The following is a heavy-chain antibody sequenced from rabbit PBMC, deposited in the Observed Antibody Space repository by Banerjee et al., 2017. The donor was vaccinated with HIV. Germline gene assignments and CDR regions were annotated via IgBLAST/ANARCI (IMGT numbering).Heavy chain of an antibody. J-gene: IGHJ4*01. V-gene: IGHV1S7*01. D-gene: IGHD8-1*01. CDR2: SYVIGGTT. Sequence: QLKETGGGLVQPGESLTLSCKASGFDFSGDYMSWVRQAPGKGLEWIGCSYVIGGTTDYASWVNGRFTISSDNAQNTVDLQMNSLTAADTATYFCARTGSSWSLNLWGPGTLVTVS. CDR1: GFDFSGDY. CDR3: ARTGSSWSLNL.